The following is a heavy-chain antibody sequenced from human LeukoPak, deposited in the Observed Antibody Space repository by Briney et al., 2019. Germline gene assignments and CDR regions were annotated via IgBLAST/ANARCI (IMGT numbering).Heavy chain of an antibody. CDR1: GFTFSSYA. CDR2: ISYDGSNK. V-gene: IGHV3-30*04. J-gene: IGHJ1*01. Sequence: GGSPRLSCAASGFTFSSYAMHWVRQAPGKGLEWVAVISYDGSNKYYADSVKGRFTISRDNSKNTLYLQMNSLRAEDTAVYYCAKGGDYGDNGYFQHWGQGTLVTVSS. D-gene: IGHD4-17*01. CDR3: AKGGDYGDNGYFQH.